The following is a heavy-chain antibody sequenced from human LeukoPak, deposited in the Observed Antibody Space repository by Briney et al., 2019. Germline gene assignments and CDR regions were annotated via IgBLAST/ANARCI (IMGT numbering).Heavy chain of an antibody. Sequence: GGSLRLSCAASGFTFSDYAMSWVRQAPGKGLEWVSGISGSGSSTYYADSVRGRFTISRDNSKNTLYMQMNSLREEDTAVYYCVAYNWNYPDYWGQGTLVTVAS. D-gene: IGHD1-7*01. CDR1: GFTFSDYA. V-gene: IGHV3-23*01. CDR3: VAYNWNYPDY. CDR2: ISGSGSST. J-gene: IGHJ4*02.